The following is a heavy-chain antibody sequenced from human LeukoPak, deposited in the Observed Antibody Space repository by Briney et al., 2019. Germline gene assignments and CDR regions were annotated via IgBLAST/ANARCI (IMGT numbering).Heavy chain of an antibody. CDR1: GYTFTSYG. V-gene: IGHV1-18*01. J-gene: IGHJ4*02. CDR3: ARDQLVLPRGISGY. D-gene: IGHD1-14*01. Sequence: ASVKVSCKASGYTFTSYGISWVRQAPGQGLEWMGWIAVYNGNTNYAQKFQGRLTMTTDTSTSTAYMELRSLRSDDTALYYCARDQLVLPRGISGYWGQGTLVTVSS. CDR2: IAVYNGNT.